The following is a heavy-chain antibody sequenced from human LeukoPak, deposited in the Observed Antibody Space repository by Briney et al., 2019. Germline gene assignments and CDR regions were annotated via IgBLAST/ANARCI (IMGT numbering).Heavy chain of an antibody. D-gene: IGHD2-15*01. CDR1: GYIYSNYE. J-gene: IGHJ3*02. CDR3: ARDCGGGSCYGPYDAFDI. V-gene: IGHV3-48*03. Sequence: GGSLRLSCAASGYIYSNYEMNWVRQAPGKGRVGVSYISRGGSSIYYADSVKGRFAISRDNAKNSLYLQMNSLRAEDTAVYYCARDCGGGSCYGPYDAFDIWGQETMVTVSS. CDR2: ISRGGSSI.